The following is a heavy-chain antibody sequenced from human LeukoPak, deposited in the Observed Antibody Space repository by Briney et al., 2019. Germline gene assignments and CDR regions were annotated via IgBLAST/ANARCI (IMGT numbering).Heavy chain of an antibody. J-gene: IGHJ4*02. D-gene: IGHD3-22*01. CDR2: TYYRSKLYN. CDR3: ARVHYYDSSGYYSENGYFDY. Sequence: SQTLSLTCAISGDSVSSNSAAWNWIRQSPSRGLEWLGRTYYRSKLYNDYAVSVKSLITINPGTSKNQFSLQLNSVTPEDTAVYYCARVHYYDSSGYYSENGYFDYWGQGTLVTVSS. CDR1: GDSVSSNSAA. V-gene: IGHV6-1*01.